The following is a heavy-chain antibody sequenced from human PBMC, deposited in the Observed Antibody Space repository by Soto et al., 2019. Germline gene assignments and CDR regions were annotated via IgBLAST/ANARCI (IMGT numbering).Heavy chain of an antibody. J-gene: IGHJ4*02. CDR2: ISGSGGST. Sequence: EVQLLESGGGLVQPGGSLRLSCAASGFTFSSYAMSWVRQAPGKGLEWVSAISGSGGSTYYTDSVKGRFTISRDNSKNTLYLQMNCLRAEDTAVYYCAKDVVLRYFDWLLCLFDYWGQGTLVTVSS. V-gene: IGHV3-23*01. CDR1: GFTFSSYA. CDR3: AKDVVLRYFDWLLCLFDY. D-gene: IGHD3-9*01.